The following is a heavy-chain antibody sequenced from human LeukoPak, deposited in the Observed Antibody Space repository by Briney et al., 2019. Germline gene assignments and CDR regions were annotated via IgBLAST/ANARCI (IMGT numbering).Heavy chain of an antibody. CDR2: IRQDGSEK. CDR3: ARDPSGGYYFDS. Sequence: GGSLRLSCAASGFTFSSHWMSWVRQAPGKGLEWVANIRQDGSEKYYVDSVKGRFTISRDNAKNSLYLQMNSLRAEDTAVYYCARDPSGGYYFDSWGQGTLVTVSS. J-gene: IGHJ4*02. D-gene: IGHD3-22*01. V-gene: IGHV3-7*03. CDR1: GFTFSSHW.